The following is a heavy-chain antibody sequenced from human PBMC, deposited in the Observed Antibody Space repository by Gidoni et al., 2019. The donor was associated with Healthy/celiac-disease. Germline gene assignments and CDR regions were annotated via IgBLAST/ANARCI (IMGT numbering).Heavy chain of an antibody. CDR2: ISSSSSTI. V-gene: IGHV3-48*02. D-gene: IGHD6-19*01. J-gene: IGHJ4*02. CDR1: GFTSSSYS. CDR3: ARDRYSSGWSLYDY. Sequence: EVQLVESGGGLVQPGGSLRLPCAASGFTSSSYSMNWVRQAPGKGLEWVSYISSSSSTIYYADSVKGRFTISRDNAKNSLYLQMNSLRDEDTAVYYCARDRYSSGWSLYDYWGQGTLVTVSS.